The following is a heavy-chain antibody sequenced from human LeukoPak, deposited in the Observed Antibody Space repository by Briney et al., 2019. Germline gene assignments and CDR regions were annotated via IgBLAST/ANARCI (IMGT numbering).Heavy chain of an antibody. CDR1: GFTFISYG. CDR2: ISYDGSNK. D-gene: IGHD3-10*01. V-gene: IGHV3-30*03. Sequence: PGGSLRLSCAASGFTFISYGRHWVRQAPGKGLEGGAVISYDGSNKYYADSVKGRFTISRDNSKNTLYLQMNSLRAEDTAVYYCARDGELRGVRVDFDYWGQGTLVTVSS. J-gene: IGHJ4*02. CDR3: ARDGELRGVRVDFDY.